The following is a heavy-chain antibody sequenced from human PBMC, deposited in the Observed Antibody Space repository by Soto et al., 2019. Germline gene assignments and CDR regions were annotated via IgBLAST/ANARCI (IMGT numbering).Heavy chain of an antibody. Sequence: SETLSLTCTVSGGSISNYYWNWIRQSPGKGLEWIGYIYSSGSTHYNPSLQNRVTISIDTSKNQVSLKVNSVTAADTAVYYCARDHPNSYGAYYFDYWGQGTPVTVSS. CDR3: ARDHPNSYGAYYFDY. J-gene: IGHJ4*02. V-gene: IGHV4-59*01. CDR2: IYSSGST. D-gene: IGHD5-18*01. CDR1: GGSISNYY.